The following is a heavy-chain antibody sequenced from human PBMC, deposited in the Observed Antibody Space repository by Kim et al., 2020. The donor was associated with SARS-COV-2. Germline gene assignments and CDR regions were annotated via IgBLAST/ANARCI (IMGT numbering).Heavy chain of an antibody. V-gene: IGHV1-46*01. CDR3: ARLTIRSGADY. D-gene: IGHD3-10*01. Sequence: STNYAENFQGRVTVTRDRSTDTVYMELSSLRSEDTAIYYCARLTIRSGADYWGQGTLVTVSS. J-gene: IGHJ4*02. CDR2: ST.